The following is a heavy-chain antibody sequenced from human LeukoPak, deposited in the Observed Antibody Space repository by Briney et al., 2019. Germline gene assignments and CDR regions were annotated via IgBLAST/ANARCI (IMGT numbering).Heavy chain of an antibody. CDR3: TSVITTDRGWYTFEF. Sequence: GGSLRLSCEGSGFTFSDHHMDWVRQAPGMGLEWVGRGPARNKPNSCSTQYAASVRGRFTISRDDSKNSMYLQIDGLRAEDTAMYYCTSVITTDRGWYTFEFWGQRVLVTVSS. D-gene: IGHD6-19*01. CDR1: GFTFSDHH. V-gene: IGHV3-72*01. J-gene: IGHJ4*02. CDR2: GPARNKPNSCST.